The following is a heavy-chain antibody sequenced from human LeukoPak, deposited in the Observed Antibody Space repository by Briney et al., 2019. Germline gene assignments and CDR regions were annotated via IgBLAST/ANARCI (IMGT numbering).Heavy chain of an antibody. CDR2: ISVGGRT. D-gene: IGHD4-17*01. CDR1: GFTFRDYF. Sequence: GGSLRLSCAASGFTFRDYFMTWVRQAPGKGLEWVSTISVGGRTDYADSVKGRFTISRDNSKNVLYLQMNSLRAEDTAVYFCARDPNGDYIGTFDMWGRGTMVGVSS. V-gene: IGHV3-23*01. CDR3: ARDPNGDYIGTFDM. J-gene: IGHJ3*02.